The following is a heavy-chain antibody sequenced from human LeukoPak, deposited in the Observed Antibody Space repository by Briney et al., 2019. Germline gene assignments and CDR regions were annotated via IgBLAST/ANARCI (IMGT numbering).Heavy chain of an antibody. D-gene: IGHD3-10*01. Sequence: ASVKVSCKASGYTFTGYYMHWVRQAPGQGLEWMGWINPNSGGTNYAQKFQGRVTMTRHTSISTAYMELSRLRSDDTAVYYCARDLKAVYYGSGSYYIGDNWFDPWGQGTLVTVSP. CDR3: ARDLKAVYYGSGSYYIGDNWFDP. J-gene: IGHJ5*02. CDR2: INPNSGGT. V-gene: IGHV1-2*02. CDR1: GYTFTGYY.